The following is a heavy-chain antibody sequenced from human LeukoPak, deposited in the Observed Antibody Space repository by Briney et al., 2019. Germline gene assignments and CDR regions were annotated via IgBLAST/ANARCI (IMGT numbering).Heavy chain of an antibody. D-gene: IGHD2-2*01. CDR1: GDSVSSNSAV. J-gene: IGHJ4*02. V-gene: IGHV6-1*01. CDR3: ARRPYCGTTSCYAVAFDY. CDR2: THYRSKWYN. Sequence: SQTLSLTCAISGDSVSSNSAVWNWIRQSPSRGPEWLGRTHYRSKWYNDYAVSVKSRITINPDTSKNQFSLQPNSVTPEDTAVYYCARRPYCGTTSCYAVAFDYWGQGTLVTVSS.